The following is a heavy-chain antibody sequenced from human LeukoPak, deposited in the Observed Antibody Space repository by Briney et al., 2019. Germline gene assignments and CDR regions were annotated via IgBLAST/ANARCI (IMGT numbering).Heavy chain of an antibody. CDR3: ARGWDRAHPTGFEFDV. J-gene: IGHJ4*02. V-gene: IGHV3-48*03. D-gene: IGHD1-26*01. Sequence: GGSLRLSCAASGFTFSSYEMNWVRQAPGKGLEWVSFISSSGTTINQPDSVKGRFTISRDNAKNSVHLQMDNLRVENTAVYYCARGWDRAHPTGFEFDVWGQGTLVTVSS. CDR2: ISSSGTTI. CDR1: GFTFSSYE.